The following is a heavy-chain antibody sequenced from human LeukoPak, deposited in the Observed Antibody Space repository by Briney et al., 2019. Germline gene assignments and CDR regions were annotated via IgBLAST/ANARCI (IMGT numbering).Heavy chain of an antibody. D-gene: IGHD3-10*01. CDR2: ISGSGGST. V-gene: IGHV3-23*01. CDR1: GFAFSTYA. Sequence: GGSLRLSCPASGFAFSTYAINWVRQPPGKGLEWVSGISGSGGSTFYADSVKGRFTVSIEHSKNTLYMQMNSLRAEDTAVYYCATGRRGDLYFYYAMDVWGQGTTVTVSS. CDR3: ATGRRGDLYFYYAMDV. J-gene: IGHJ6*02.